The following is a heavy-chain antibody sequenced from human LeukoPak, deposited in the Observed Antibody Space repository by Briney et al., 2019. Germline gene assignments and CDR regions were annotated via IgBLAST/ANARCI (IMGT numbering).Heavy chain of an antibody. Sequence: ASVKVSCKTSGYTFTSYGISWVRQAPGQGLEWMGWISAYNGNTNYAQKFQGRVTMTTETSTRTAYMELRSLRSDDTAVYYCARGDDILTDYYRGFDYWGQGTLVTVSS. CDR3: ARGDDILTDYYRGFDY. V-gene: IGHV1-18*01. CDR2: ISAYNGNT. J-gene: IGHJ4*02. CDR1: GYTFTSYG. D-gene: IGHD3-9*01.